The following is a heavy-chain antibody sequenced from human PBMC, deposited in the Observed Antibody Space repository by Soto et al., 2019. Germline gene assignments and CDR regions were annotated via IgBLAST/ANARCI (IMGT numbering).Heavy chain of an antibody. V-gene: IGHV4-31*02. Sequence: SETLSLTCTVSVGSISSGGYYWSWIRQHPGKGLEWIGYIYYSGSTYYNPSLKSRVTISVDTSKNQFSLKLSSVTAADTAVYYCARVGYDFWSGYYTGQNWFDPWGQGTLVTVSS. D-gene: IGHD3-3*01. CDR1: VGSISSGGYY. CDR3: ARVGYDFWSGYYTGQNWFDP. CDR2: IYYSGST. J-gene: IGHJ5*02.